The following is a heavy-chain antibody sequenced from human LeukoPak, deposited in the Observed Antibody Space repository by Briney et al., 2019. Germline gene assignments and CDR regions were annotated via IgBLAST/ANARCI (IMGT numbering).Heavy chain of an antibody. CDR3: ARVKFQTNYYYYYGMDV. J-gene: IGHJ6*02. V-gene: IGHV3-66*01. CDR1: RFTVSNNY. CDR2: IYSGGTT. Sequence: GGSLRLSCAASRFTVSNNYMSWVRQAPGKGLEWVSVIYSGGTTYYADSVKGRFTISRDTSKNTLYLQMNSLRAEDTAVFYCARVKFQTNYYYYYGMDVWGQGTTVTVSS. D-gene: IGHD1-1*01.